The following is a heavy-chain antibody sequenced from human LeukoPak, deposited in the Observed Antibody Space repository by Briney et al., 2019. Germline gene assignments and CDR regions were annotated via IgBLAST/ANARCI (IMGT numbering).Heavy chain of an antibody. CDR1: GFTFSSYS. Sequence: NPGGSLRLSCAASGFTFSSYSMNWVRQAPGKGLEWVSSISSSSSYIYYADSVKGRFTISRDNAKNSLYLQMNSLGAEDTAVYYCATFPKVRRSGSFDYWGQGTLVTVSS. CDR2: ISSSSSYI. J-gene: IGHJ4*02. CDR3: ATFPKVRRSGSFDY. V-gene: IGHV3-21*01. D-gene: IGHD3-10*01.